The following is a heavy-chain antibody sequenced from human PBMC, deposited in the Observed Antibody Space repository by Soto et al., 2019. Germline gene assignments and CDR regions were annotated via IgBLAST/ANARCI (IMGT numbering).Heavy chain of an antibody. J-gene: IGHJ6*02. CDR2: IYYRGNT. V-gene: IGHV4-39*02. CDR3: ARDTQLRFLEWSYGTIPYYYYGMDV. Sequence: PSETPSLTCSVSGDSINSDNYYWGWIRQPPGKGLEWIGSIYYRGNTNYNPSLKTRVTISLDTSKNQFSLKLSSVTAADTAVYYCARDTQLRFLEWSYGTIPYYYYGMDVWGQGTTVTVSS. CDR1: GDSINSDNYY. D-gene: IGHD3-3*01.